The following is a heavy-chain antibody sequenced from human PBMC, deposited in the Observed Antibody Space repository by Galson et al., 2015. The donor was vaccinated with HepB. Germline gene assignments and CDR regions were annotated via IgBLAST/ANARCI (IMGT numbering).Heavy chain of an antibody. CDR2: ISGSGGST. J-gene: IGHJ4*02. Sequence: SLRLSCAASGFTFSSYAMSWVRQAPGKGLEWVSAISGSGGSTYYADSVKGRFTISRDNSKNTLYLQMNSLRAEDTAVYYCAKALPHIVVVTAIPYYFDYWGQGTLVTVSS. CDR3: AKALPHIVVVTAIPYYFDY. V-gene: IGHV3-23*01. CDR1: GFTFSSYA. D-gene: IGHD2-21*02.